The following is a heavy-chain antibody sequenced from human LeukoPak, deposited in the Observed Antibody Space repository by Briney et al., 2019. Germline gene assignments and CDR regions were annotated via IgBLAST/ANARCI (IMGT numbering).Heavy chain of an antibody. CDR1: GGSISSGGYS. Sequence: SETLSLTCAVSGGSISSGGYSWSWIRQSPGKGLEWIVYIYHSGSTYYNPSLKSRVTISVDRSKNQFSLKLSSVTAADTAVYYCARGGRNWNSHFDYWGQGTLVTVSS. V-gene: IGHV4-30-2*06. CDR3: ARGGRNWNSHFDY. J-gene: IGHJ4*02. D-gene: IGHD1-7*01. CDR2: IYHSGST.